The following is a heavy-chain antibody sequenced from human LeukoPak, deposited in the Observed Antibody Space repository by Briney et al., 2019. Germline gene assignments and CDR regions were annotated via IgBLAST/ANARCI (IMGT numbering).Heavy chain of an antibody. D-gene: IGHD1-26*01. J-gene: IGHJ4*02. V-gene: IGHV4-59*08. CDR3: ARQSYGGAYYFFGY. Sequence: PSETLSLTCTVSSGSISGYYWIWLRQPPGKGLEWIGNIFYSGSTNYNPSLKSRVTISLDTSKKQFSLKLTSVTAADTAVYYCARQSYGGAYYFFGYWGQGTLVAVSS. CDR1: SGSISGYY. CDR2: IFYSGST.